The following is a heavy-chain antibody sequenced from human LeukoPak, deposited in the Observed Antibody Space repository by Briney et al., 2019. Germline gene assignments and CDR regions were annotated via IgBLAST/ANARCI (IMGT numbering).Heavy chain of an antibody. CDR2: IIPISGTA. J-gene: IGHJ1*01. D-gene: IGHD1-26*01. V-gene: IGHV1-69*05. CDR3: ASLGWFGATFQH. Sequence: GASVKVSCKASGGTFSSYAISWVRQAPGQGLEWMGGIIPISGTANYAQKFQGRVTITTDESTSTAYMELSSLRSEDTAVYYCASLGWFGATFQHWGQGTLVTVSS. CDR1: GGTFSSYA.